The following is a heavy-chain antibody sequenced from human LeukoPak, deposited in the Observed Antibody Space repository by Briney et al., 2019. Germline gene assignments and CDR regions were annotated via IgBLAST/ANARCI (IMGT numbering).Heavy chain of an antibody. Sequence: SETLSLTCTVSGGSISSHYWSWIRQPPGKGLEWIGYIYYSGSTNYNPSLKSRVTISVDTSKNQFSLKLSSVTAADTAVYYCASGMVRGGNWFDPWGQGTLVTVSS. CDR2: IYYSGST. J-gene: IGHJ5*02. CDR3: ASGMVRGGNWFDP. V-gene: IGHV4-59*11. CDR1: GGSISSHY. D-gene: IGHD3-10*01.